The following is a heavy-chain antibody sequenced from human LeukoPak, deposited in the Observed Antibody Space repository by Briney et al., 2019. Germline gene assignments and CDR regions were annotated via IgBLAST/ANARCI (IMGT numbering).Heavy chain of an antibody. CDR3: TRQKMATIPHDAFDI. Sequence: PGGSLRLSCAASGFTFSSYWMSWVRQAPGKGLEWVANIKQDGSEKYYVDSVKGRFTISRDNAKNSLYLLMNSLRAEDTAFYYCTRQKMATIPHDAFDICGQGTMVTVSS. D-gene: IGHD5-24*01. J-gene: IGHJ3*02. CDR2: IKQDGSEK. CDR1: GFTFSSYW. V-gene: IGHV3-7*01.